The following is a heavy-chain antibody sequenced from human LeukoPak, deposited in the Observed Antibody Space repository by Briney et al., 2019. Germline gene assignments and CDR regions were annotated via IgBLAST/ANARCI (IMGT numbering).Heavy chain of an antibody. CDR3: ARDGGYYDYIPGY. D-gene: IGHD3-22*01. V-gene: IGHV3-30*03. CDR2: ISYDGIKK. Sequence: PGGSLRLSCAASGFTFSSYSMNWVRQPPGKGLEWVAVISYDGIKKYYADSVKGRFTISRDDSKNTLYLQMNSLRAEDTAVFYCARDGGYYDYIPGYWGQGTLVTVSS. J-gene: IGHJ4*02. CDR1: GFTFSSYS.